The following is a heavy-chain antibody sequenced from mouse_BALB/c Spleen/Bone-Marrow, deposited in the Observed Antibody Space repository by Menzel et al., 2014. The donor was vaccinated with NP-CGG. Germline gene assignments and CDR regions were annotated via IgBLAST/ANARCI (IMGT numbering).Heavy chain of an antibody. CDR3: ARFGTTAVPDY. V-gene: IGHV1S135*01. J-gene: IGHJ2*01. Sequence: VQLQQPGPELVKPGASVKVSCKASGYAFTNYNMYWVKQSHGKSLEWIGYNDPYSGGTNYNQKFKGKATLTVDKSSSTAYMHLNSLTSEASAVYYCARFGTTAVPDYWGQGTTLTVSS. CDR1: GYAFTNYN. CDR2: NDPYSGGT. D-gene: IGHD1-1*01.